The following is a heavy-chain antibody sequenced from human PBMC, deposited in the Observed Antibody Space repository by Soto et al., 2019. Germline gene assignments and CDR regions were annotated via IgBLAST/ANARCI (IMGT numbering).Heavy chain of an antibody. CDR3: ARGPVVVVPDAIFTRHNWFDP. D-gene: IGHD2-2*01. V-gene: IGHV1-69*02. CDR2: INPILDIA. CDR1: GGTFRTYS. J-gene: IGHJ5*02. Sequence: QVQLVQSGAEVREPGSSVKVSCKASGGTFRTYSITWVRQAPGQGLEWMGKINPILDIANFAQAFQGRVTITADKSTSIAYMELNSLRSEDTAVYYCARGPVVVVPDAIFTRHNWFDPWGQGTRVTVSP.